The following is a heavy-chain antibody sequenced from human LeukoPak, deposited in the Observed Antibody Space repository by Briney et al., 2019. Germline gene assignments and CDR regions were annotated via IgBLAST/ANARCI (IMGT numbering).Heavy chain of an antibody. D-gene: IGHD6-19*01. CDR2: IKSKTDGGTT. J-gene: IGHJ4*02. V-gene: IGHV3-15*01. CDR3: ATDRSVAGTAFDY. CDR1: GFPLSNAW. Sequence: GGSLRLSCAASGFPLSNAWMSWVRQPPGKGLEWVGRIKSKTDGGTTDYAGPVTGRFTISRDDSKNTLFLQMNSLKIEDTAVYFCATDRSVAGTAFDYWGQGTVVTVSS.